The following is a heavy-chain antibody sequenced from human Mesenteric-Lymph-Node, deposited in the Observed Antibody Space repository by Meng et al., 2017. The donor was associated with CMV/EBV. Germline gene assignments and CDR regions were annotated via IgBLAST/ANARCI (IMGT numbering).Heavy chain of an antibody. CDR2: INHSGST. Sequence: VRLRQGGAGLLKPSETLSLTCAVYGGSFSGYYWSWIRQPPGKGLEWIGEINHSGSTNYNPSLKSRVTISVDTSKNQFSLKLSSVTAADTAVYYCARHQRWLKSEGGFNYWGQGTLVTVSS. J-gene: IGHJ4*02. CDR3: ARHQRWLKSEGGFNY. D-gene: IGHD4-23*01. V-gene: IGHV4-34*01. CDR1: GGSFSGYY.